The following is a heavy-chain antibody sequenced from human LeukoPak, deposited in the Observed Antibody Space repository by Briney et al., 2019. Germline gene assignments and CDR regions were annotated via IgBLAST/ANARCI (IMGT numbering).Heavy chain of an antibody. Sequence: GRSLRLSCAASGFKFDDYSMHWVRQAPGKGLEWVSSITWNSGDIAYADSVKGRFTISRDNAKNSLYLQMNTLRTEDTALYYCANVSSSSSFYIDCWGQGTLVTVSS. D-gene: IGHD6-6*01. V-gene: IGHV3-9*01. J-gene: IGHJ4*02. CDR1: GFKFDDYS. CDR2: ITWNSGDI. CDR3: ANVSSSSSFYIDC.